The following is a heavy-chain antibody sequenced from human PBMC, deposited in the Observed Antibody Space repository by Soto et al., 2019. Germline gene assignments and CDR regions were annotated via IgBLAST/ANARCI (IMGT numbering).Heavy chain of an antibody. CDR2: ISWNSGSI. V-gene: IGHV3-9*01. CDR3: AKDMGPPRYYYGMDV. CDR1: GFTFDDYA. Sequence: PGGSLRLSCAASGFTFDDYAMHWVRQAPGKGLEWVSGISWNSGSIGYADSAKGRFTISRDNAKNSLYLQMNSLRAEDTALYYCAKDMGPPRYYYGMDVWGQGTTVTVSS. J-gene: IGHJ6*02. D-gene: IGHD3-16*01.